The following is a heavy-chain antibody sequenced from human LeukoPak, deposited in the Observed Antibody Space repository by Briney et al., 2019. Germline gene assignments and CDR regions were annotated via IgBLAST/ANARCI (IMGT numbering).Heavy chain of an antibody. CDR3: ARAASYSSSWYRPFDY. V-gene: IGHV3-66*01. CDR2: IYSDGTT. D-gene: IGHD6-13*01. J-gene: IGHJ4*02. Sequence: PGGSLRLSCAASGLTVTKTYMSWVRQAPGKGLEWVSVIYSDGTTYNQDSVKGRFTISRDGSKNTLYLQMNSLRPEDTAVYYCARAASYSSSWYRPFDYWGQGTLVTVSS. CDR1: GLTVTKTY.